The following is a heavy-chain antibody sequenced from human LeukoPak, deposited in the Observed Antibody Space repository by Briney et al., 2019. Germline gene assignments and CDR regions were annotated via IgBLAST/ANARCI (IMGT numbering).Heavy chain of an antibody. V-gene: IGHV3-7*01. CDR3: ARDLAVIVHPSDY. CDR1: GFTFSSYW. Sequence: PGGSLRLSCAASGFTFSSYWMSWVRQAPGKGLEWVANIKQDGSEKYYVDSVKGRFTISRDNAKNSLYLQMNSLRAEDTAVYYCARDLAVIVHPSDYWGQGTLVTVSS. CDR2: IKQDGSEK. D-gene: IGHD3-16*02. J-gene: IGHJ4*02.